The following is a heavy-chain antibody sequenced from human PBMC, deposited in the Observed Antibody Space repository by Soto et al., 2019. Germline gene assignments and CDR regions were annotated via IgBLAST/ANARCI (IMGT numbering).Heavy chain of an antibody. V-gene: IGHV3-30*18. Sequence: ECSLRHSCAASRFTFNTYGMHWVRQATGKGLEWVAVISYDGSNKYYADSVKGRFTISRDNSKNTLYLQMKSLRAEDKAVYYCAKVLPTVSTNHFFDYWGQGT. D-gene: IGHD4-17*01. CDR2: ISYDGSNK. CDR3: AKVLPTVSTNHFFDY. CDR1: RFTFNTYG. J-gene: IGHJ4*02.